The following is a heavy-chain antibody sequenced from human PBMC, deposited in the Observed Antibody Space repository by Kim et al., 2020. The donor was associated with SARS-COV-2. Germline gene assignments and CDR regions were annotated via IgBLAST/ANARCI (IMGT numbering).Heavy chain of an antibody. CDR2: IYPGDSDT. Sequence: GESLKISCKGSGYSFTSYWIGWVRQMPGKGLEWMGIIYPGDSDTRYSPSFQGQVTISADKSISTAYLQWSSLKASDTAMYYCARLEYSSGWYVGYYYGMDVWGQGTTVTVSS. J-gene: IGHJ6*02. CDR1: GYSFTSYW. V-gene: IGHV5-51*01. D-gene: IGHD6-19*01. CDR3: ARLEYSSGWYVGYYYGMDV.